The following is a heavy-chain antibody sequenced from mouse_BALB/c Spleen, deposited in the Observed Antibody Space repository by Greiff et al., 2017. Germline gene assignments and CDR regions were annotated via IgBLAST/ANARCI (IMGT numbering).Heavy chain of an antibody. V-gene: IGHV1-69*02. D-gene: IGHD2-4*01. J-gene: IGHJ2*01. CDR2: IYPSDSYT. Sequence: QVQLQQPGAELVRPGASVKLSCKASGYTFTSYWINWVKQRPGQGLEWIGNIYPSDSYTNYNQKFKDKATLTVDKSSSTAYMQLSSPTSEDSAVYYCTRGGMITVSNYFDYWGQGTTLTVSS. CDR1: GYTFTSYW. CDR3: TRGGMITVSNYFDY.